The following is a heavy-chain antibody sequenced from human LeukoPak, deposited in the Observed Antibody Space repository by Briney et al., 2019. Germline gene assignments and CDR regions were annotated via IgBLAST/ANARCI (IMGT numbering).Heavy chain of an antibody. CDR3: AKGAKHYDSLFDY. CDR2: VSGSGSRT. D-gene: IGHD3-22*01. J-gene: IGHJ4*02. Sequence: PGGSLRLSCAASGFTFSSYAMSWVRQAPGKGLEWVSTVSGSGSRTDNADSVKGRFTISRDNSENTVYLQMNSLRADDTAVYYCAKGAKHYDSLFDYWGQGTLVTVSS. V-gene: IGHV3-23*01. CDR1: GFTFSSYA.